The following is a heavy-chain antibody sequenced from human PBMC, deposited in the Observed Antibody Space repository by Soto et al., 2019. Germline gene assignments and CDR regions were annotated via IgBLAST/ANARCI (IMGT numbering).Heavy chain of an antibody. CDR1: GFTFSSYG. CDR2: IWYDGSNK. D-gene: IGHD6-13*01. J-gene: IGHJ3*02. Sequence: PGGSLRLSCAASGFTFSSYGMHWVRQAPGKGLEWVAVIWYDGSNKYYADSVKGRFTISRDNSKNTLYLQMNSLRAEDTAVYYCAREYTEPQLGAFDIWGKGRMLRVSS. CDR3: AREYTEPQLGAFDI. V-gene: IGHV3-33*01.